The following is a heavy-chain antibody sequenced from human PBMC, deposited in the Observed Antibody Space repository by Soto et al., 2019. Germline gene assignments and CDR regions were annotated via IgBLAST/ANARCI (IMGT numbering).Heavy chain of an antibody. CDR1: GYSFTSYW. V-gene: IGHV5-10-1*01. Sequence: PGESLKISCKGSGYSFTSYWISWVRQMPGKGLEWMGRIDPSDSYTNYSPSFQGHVTISADKSISTAYLQWSSLKASDTAMYYCARLGRSRYDILTGYYNAYYYYGMDVWGQGTTVTSP. CDR3: ARLGRSRYDILTGYYNAYYYYGMDV. J-gene: IGHJ6*02. CDR2: IDPSDSYT. D-gene: IGHD3-9*01.